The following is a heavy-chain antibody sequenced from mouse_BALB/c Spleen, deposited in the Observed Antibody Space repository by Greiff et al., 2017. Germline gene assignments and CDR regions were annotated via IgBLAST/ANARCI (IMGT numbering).Heavy chain of an antibody. J-gene: IGHJ1*01. D-gene: IGHD2-10*02. CDR1: GFSLNGYG. CDR3: ARDRGYCNYEGYFDV. V-gene: IGHV2-6-7*01. Sequence: QVQLQQSGPGLVAPSQSLSITCTVSGFSLNGYGVNWVRQPPGKGLEWLGMIWGGGSTDYNSALKSRLSISKNNSKSQVFLKMNSLQTDDTARYYCARDRGYCNYEGYFDVWGAGTTVTVSS. CDR2: IWGGGST.